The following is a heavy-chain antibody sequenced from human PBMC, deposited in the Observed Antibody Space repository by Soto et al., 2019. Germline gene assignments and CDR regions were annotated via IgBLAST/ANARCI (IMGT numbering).Heavy chain of an antibody. CDR1: GYAFTNYA. CDR3: ASAGFRSTTSCSDAFDI. D-gene: IGHD2-2*01. J-gene: IGHJ3*02. Sequence: QVQLVQSGAEVKKPGASVKVSCKASGYAFTNYAMYWVRHAPGQRPEWMGWINAGNGNTKFSQRFQGRVTITRDTSANIAYMELSSLTSEDTAVYYCASAGFRSTTSCSDAFDIWGQGTMVTVSS. CDR2: INAGNGNT. V-gene: IGHV1-3*01.